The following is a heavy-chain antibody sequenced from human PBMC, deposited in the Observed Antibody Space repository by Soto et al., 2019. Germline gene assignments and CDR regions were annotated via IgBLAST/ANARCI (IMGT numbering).Heavy chain of an antibody. CDR1: VDSVSSNSAS. Sequence: SQTLSLTCAISVDSVSSNSASWSWISQSPSRGLEWLGRTYYRSKWYNDYAVSVKSRITINPDTSRNQFSLHLNSVTPDDTAVYYCARENDSQKYLNVGWFEPWGQGTQVIVSS. J-gene: IGHJ5*02. D-gene: IGHD3-22*01. CDR2: TYYRSKWYN. CDR3: ARENDSQKYLNVGWFEP. V-gene: IGHV6-1*01.